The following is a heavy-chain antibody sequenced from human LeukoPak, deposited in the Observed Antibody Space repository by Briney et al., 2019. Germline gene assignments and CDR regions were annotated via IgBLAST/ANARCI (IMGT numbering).Heavy chain of an antibody. CDR1: GFPFSSYV. Sequence: GGSLRLSCAASGFPFSSYVMSWVRQAPGMGLAWVSYINHNGETIYYPDFVKGRFTISRDNAKNSLYLQMNSLRDEDTAVYYCARDNDWAFDYWGQGTLVTVSS. V-gene: IGHV3-48*02. CDR3: ARDNDWAFDY. D-gene: IGHD3-9*01. J-gene: IGHJ4*02. CDR2: INHNGETI.